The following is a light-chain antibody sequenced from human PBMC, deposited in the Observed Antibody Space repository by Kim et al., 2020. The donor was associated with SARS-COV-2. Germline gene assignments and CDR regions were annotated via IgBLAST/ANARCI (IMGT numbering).Light chain of an antibody. CDR2: YDS. Sequence: APGKTARITCGGNDIGSQGVHWYQQKPGQAPVLVIYYDSDRPSGIPERFSGSNSGNTATLTISRVEAGDGADYYCQVWDSSSDHVVFGGGTQLTVL. J-gene: IGLJ2*01. CDR1: DIGSQG. CDR3: QVWDSSSDHVV. V-gene: IGLV3-21*04.